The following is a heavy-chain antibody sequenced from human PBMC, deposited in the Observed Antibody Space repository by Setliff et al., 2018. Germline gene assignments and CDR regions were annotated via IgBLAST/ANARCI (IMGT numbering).Heavy chain of an antibody. CDR3: ARVPRFTDTRNAFDI. Sequence: PSETLSLTCTVSGGSISSHGFYWGWIRQPPGEGLEWIGYIYYSGNTYYNPSLKSRVTISVDTSKNQFSLKLSSVTAADTAVYYCARVPRFTDTRNAFDIWGQGTMVTVSS. J-gene: IGHJ3*02. CDR2: IYYSGNT. V-gene: IGHV4-31*02. CDR1: GGSISSHGFY. D-gene: IGHD5-18*01.